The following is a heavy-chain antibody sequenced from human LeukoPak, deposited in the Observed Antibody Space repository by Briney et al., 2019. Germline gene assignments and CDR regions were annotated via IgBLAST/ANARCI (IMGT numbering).Heavy chain of an antibody. J-gene: IGHJ3*02. Sequence: SEALSLTCTVSGGSISSSSYYWGWIRQPPGKGLEWIGSIYYSGSTYYNPSLKSRVTISVGTSKNQFSLKLSSVTAADTAVYYCASPGSSYSSGWYRAFDIWGQGTMVTVSS. CDR3: ASPGSSYSSGWYRAFDI. CDR2: IYYSGST. CDR1: GGSISSSSYY. V-gene: IGHV4-39*01. D-gene: IGHD6-19*01.